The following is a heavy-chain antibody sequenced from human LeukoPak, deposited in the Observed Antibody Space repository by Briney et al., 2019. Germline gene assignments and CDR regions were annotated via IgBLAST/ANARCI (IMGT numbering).Heavy chain of an antibody. Sequence: GGSLRLSCAASGFTFSAYWMHWVRQAPGKGLVRVSRIKTDGSRTMYADFLQGRFTISRDTAKNTLFLQMNSLRAEDTAVYYCAREAQVGGALQSWGQGTLVTVSS. J-gene: IGHJ5*02. CDR1: GFTFSAYW. V-gene: IGHV3-74*03. D-gene: IGHD1-26*01. CDR2: IKTDGSRT. CDR3: AREAQVGGALQS.